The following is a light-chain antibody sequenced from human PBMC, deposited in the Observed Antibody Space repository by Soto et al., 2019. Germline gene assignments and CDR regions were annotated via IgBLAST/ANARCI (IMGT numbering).Light chain of an antibody. Sequence: EIVLTQSPGTLSLSPGERATLSFRSSQSVSISYLAWYQQKPGQAPRLLIYGASSRATGIPDRFSGSGSGTDFTLAISRLEPEDFAVYYCQQYGSSPRTFGQGTKVDI. CDR1: QSVSISY. J-gene: IGKJ1*01. V-gene: IGKV3-20*01. CDR2: GAS. CDR3: QQYGSSPRT.